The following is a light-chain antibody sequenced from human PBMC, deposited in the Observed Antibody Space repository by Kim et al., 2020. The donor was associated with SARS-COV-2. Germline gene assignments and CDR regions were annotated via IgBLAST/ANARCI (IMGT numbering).Light chain of an antibody. CDR2: ANN. Sequence: GKNVTISCSGRTSTVGKTFVYWYQQLPGTAPRLLIYANNQRPSGVPDRFSGSKSGTSASQAISELRSEDEANYYCAAWDDTLSARVFGGGTQLTVL. CDR3: AAWDDTLSARV. V-gene: IGLV1-47*02. J-gene: IGLJ3*02. CDR1: TSTVGKTF.